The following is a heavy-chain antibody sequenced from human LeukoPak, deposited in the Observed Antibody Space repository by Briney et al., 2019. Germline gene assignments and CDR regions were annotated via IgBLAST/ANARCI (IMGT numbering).Heavy chain of an antibody. CDR1: GGSISTSSYY. Sequence: PSETLSLTCAVSGGSISTSSYYWGWIRQPPGKGLGWIGSIYYSGITYYNPSLKSRVTISVDTSRNQFSLKLRSVTAADTAVYYCARVTFSPSDAFDIWGQGTMVTVSS. CDR2: IYYSGIT. J-gene: IGHJ3*02. CDR3: ARVTFSPSDAFDI. V-gene: IGHV4-39*07.